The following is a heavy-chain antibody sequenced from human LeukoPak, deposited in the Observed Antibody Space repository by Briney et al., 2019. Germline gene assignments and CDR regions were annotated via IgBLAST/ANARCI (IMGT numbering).Heavy chain of an antibody. D-gene: IGHD1-26*01. CDR2: IVVGSGNT. CDR1: GFTFTNSA. Sequence: SVKVSCKASGFTFTNSAMQWVRQARGQRLEWIGWIVVGSGNTNYAQKLQERVTITRDMSTSTAYMELSSLRSEDTAVYYCAAAGESGSYSAWFDPWGQGTLVTVSS. CDR3: AAAGESGSYSAWFDP. V-gene: IGHV1-58*02. J-gene: IGHJ5*02.